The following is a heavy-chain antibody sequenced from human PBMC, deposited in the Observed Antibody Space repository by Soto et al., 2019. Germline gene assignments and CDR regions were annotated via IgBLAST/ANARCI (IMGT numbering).Heavy chain of an antibody. CDR3: ARGSSYYYDSSGYYYPYFDY. D-gene: IGHD3-22*01. Sequence: SVKVSCKASGGTFSSYAISWVRQAPGQGLEWMGGIIPIFGTANYAQKFQGRVTITADESTSTAYMELSSLRSEDTAVYYCARGSSYYYDSSGYYYPYFDYWGQGTLVTVSS. CDR2: IIPIFGTA. V-gene: IGHV1-69*13. CDR1: GGTFSSYA. J-gene: IGHJ4*02.